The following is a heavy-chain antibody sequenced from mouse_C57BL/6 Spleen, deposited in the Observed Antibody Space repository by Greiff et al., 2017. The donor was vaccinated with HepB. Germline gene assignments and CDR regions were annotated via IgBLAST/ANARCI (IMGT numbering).Heavy chain of an antibody. CDR2: ISNLAYSI. V-gene: IGHV5-15*01. CDR1: GFTFSDYG. D-gene: IGHD2-3*01. Sequence: EVKVVESGGGLVQPGGSLKLSCAASGFTFSDYGMAWVRQAPRKGPEWVAFISNLAYSIYYADTVTGRFTISRENAKNTLYLEMSSLRSEDTAMYCCARHDDGYAWFAYWGQGTLVTVSA. CDR3: ARHDDGYAWFAY. J-gene: IGHJ3*01.